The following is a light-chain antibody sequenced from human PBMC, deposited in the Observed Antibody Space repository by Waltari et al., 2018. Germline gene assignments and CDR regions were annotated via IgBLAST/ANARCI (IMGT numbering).Light chain of an antibody. CDR3: SSYTSSSTFL. V-gene: IGLV2-14*01. CDR2: EVS. Sequence: QSALTQPASVSGSPGQSITISCTETSNDVGNYDYVSWYQQHPGKAPNLMIFEVSKRPSGISNRFAGSKSGNTASLTISGLQPEDEGDYYCSSYTSSSTFLFGGGTKLTVL. J-gene: IGLJ2*01. CDR1: SNDVGNYDY.